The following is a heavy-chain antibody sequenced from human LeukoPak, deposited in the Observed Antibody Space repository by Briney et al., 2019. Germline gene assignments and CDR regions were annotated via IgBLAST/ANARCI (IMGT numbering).Heavy chain of an antibody. CDR3: AREAQYSSSWYSMV. D-gene: IGHD6-13*01. V-gene: IGHV1-18*01. CDR2: ISAYNGNT. J-gene: IGHJ4*02. Sequence: ASVKVSCKASGYTFTSYGISWVRQAPGQGLEWMGWISAYNGNTNYAQKLQGRVTMTTDTSTSTAYMELRSLRSDDTAVYYCAREAQYSSSWYSMVWGQGTLVTVSS. CDR1: GYTFTSYG.